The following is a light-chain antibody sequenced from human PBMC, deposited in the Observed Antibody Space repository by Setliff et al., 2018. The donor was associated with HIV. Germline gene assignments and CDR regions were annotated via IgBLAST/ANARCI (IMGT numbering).Light chain of an antibody. Sequence: QSALTQPASVSGSPGQSITISCTGTSSDVGGYNYVSWYRQRPGRAPELMIYDVTNRPSGVSYRFSGSKSGNTASLTISGLQAEDEADYYCSSYTSSSRLLYVFGTGTKVTVL. V-gene: IGLV2-14*03. CDR3: SSYTSSSRLLYV. CDR1: SSDVGGYNY. CDR2: DVT. J-gene: IGLJ1*01.